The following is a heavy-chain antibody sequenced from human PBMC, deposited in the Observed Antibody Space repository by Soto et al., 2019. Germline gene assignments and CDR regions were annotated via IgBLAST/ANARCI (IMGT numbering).Heavy chain of an antibody. CDR3: AKGGVGGCYSQSDY. Sequence: EVQLLESGGGLVQPGGSLRLSCAASGFTFSNYAMSWVRQAPGKGLEWVSSICGSGSSTYYADSVKGRFTISRDNSKNTLYLQMNSLRAEDTAVYYCAKGGVGGCYSQSDYWGQGTLVTVSS. CDR1: GFTFSNYA. D-gene: IGHD2-15*01. J-gene: IGHJ4*02. V-gene: IGHV3-23*01. CDR2: ICGSGSST.